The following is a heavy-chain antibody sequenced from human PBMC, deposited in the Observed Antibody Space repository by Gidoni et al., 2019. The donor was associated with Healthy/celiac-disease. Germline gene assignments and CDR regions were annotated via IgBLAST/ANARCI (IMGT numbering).Heavy chain of an antibody. V-gene: IGHV1-69*01. J-gene: IGHJ4*02. Sequence: SWVRQAPGQGLEWMGGIIPIFGTANYAQKFQGRVTITADESTSTAYMELSSLRSEDTAVYYCASDYCGGDCYPPQSFDYWGQGTLVTVSS. CDR2: IIPIFGTA. D-gene: IGHD2-21*02. CDR3: ASDYCGGDCYPPQSFDY.